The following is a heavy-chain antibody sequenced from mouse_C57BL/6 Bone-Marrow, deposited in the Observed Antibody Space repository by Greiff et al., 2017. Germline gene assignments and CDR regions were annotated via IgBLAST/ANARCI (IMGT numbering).Heavy chain of an antibody. CDR1: GFSFNTYA. J-gene: IGHJ4*01. CDR3: VRHRYYAMDY. V-gene: IGHV10-1*01. Sequence: EVKLVESGGGLVQPKGSLKLSCAASGFSFNTYAMNWVRQAPGKGLEWVARIRSKSNNYATYYADSVKDRFTISRDDSESMLYLQMNNLKTEDTAMYYCVRHRYYAMDYWGQGTSGTVSS. CDR2: IRSKSNNYAT.